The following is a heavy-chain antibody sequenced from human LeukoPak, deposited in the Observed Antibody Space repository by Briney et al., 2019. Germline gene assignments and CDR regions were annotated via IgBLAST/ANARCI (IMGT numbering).Heavy chain of an antibody. CDR2: IHYSGST. Sequence: SETLSLTCTVSGGSISTYYWSWIRQPPGKGLEWIGYIHYSGSTNYNPSLKSRVTISVDTSKNQFSLKLSSVTAADTAVYYCARGGDDYMVWFVYWGQGTLVTVS. J-gene: IGHJ4*02. CDR3: ARGGDDYMVWFVY. CDR1: GGSISTYY. D-gene: IGHD5-24*01. V-gene: IGHV4-59*01.